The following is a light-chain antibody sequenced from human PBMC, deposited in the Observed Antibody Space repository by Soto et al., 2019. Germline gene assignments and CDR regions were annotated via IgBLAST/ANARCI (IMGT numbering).Light chain of an antibody. Sequence: QSALTQPASVSGSPGQSITFSCTGTSSDVGRYNYVSWYQQQPGKVPKLMIYDVSNRPSGISNRFSGSKSGNTASLTISGLQAEDEADYYCASYTTSTTVVFGGGPKVTVL. CDR2: DVS. CDR1: SSDVGRYNY. CDR3: ASYTTSTTVV. J-gene: IGLJ2*01. V-gene: IGLV2-14*01.